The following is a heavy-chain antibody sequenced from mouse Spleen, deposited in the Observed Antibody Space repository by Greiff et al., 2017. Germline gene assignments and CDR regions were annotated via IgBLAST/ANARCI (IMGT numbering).Heavy chain of an antibody. V-gene: IGHV3-1*01. J-gene: IGHJ4*01. D-gene: IGHD1-1*01. CDR3: ARGGGSSFYYAMDY. Sequence: EVKLQESGPGMVKPSQSLSLTCTVTGYSITSGYDWHWIRHFPGNKLEWMGYISYSGSTNYNPSLKSRISITHDTSKNHFFLKLNSVTTEDTATYYCARGGGSSFYYAMDYWGQGTSVTVSS. CDR2: ISYSGST. CDR1: GYSITSGYD.